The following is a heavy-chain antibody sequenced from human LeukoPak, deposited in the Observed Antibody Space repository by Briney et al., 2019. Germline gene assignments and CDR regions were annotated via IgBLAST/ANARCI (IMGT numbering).Heavy chain of an antibody. J-gene: IGHJ4*02. CDR1: GFSFGDYA. CDR2: IKTAGGTP. CDR3: QGVPAG. V-gene: IGHV3-15*01. D-gene: IGHD2-2*01. Sequence: PGGSLRLSCTGSGFSFGDYAMSWVRQAPGKGLEWVGLIKTAGGTPDYAAPVKGRFTISRDDSKNTLYLQMNSLKVEDTAVYFCQGVPAGWGQGTLVTVSS.